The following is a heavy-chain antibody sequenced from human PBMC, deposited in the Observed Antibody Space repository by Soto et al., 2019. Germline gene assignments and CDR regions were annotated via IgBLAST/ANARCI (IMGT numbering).Heavy chain of an antibody. J-gene: IGHJ5*02. CDR1: GGSISSGGYS. CDR2: IYHSGST. Sequence: TLSLTCAVSGGSISSGGYSWSWIRQPPGKGLEWIGYIYHSGSTYYNPSLKSRVTISVDRSKNKFSLKLSSVTAADTAVYYCARSHARIFGVVIGNWFDPWGQGTLVTVSS. CDR3: ARSHARIFGVVIGNWFDP. V-gene: IGHV4-30-2*01. D-gene: IGHD3-3*02.